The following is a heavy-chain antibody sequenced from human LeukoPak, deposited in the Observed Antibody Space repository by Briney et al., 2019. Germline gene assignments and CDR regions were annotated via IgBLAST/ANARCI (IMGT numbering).Heavy chain of an antibody. J-gene: IGHJ4*02. V-gene: IGHV3-23*01. D-gene: IGHD5-24*01. CDR3: AKAGGYNWRFDY. CDR1: GFTFSDYG. Sequence: GGSLRLSCAASGFTFSDYGMSWVRQAPGKGLEWVSAISGSGVNTYYADSVKGRFTISRDNSKNTVYMQMNSLRAEDTAVYYCAKAGGYNWRFDYWGQGTLVTVSS. CDR2: ISGSGVNT.